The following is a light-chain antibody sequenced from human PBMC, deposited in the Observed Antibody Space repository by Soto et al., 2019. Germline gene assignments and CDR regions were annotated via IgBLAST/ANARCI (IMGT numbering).Light chain of an antibody. J-gene: IGLJ1*01. CDR2: EVS. V-gene: IGLV2-8*01. CDR1: SSDVGRYNY. Sequence: QSALTQPPSASGSPGQSVTISCTGTSSDVGRYNYISWYQQRPGKAPKLIIYEVSKRPSGVPDRLSGFKYGNTASLTVSGLQAEGEADYYCSSYAGNSRYVFGTGTKAPS. CDR3: SSYAGNSRYV.